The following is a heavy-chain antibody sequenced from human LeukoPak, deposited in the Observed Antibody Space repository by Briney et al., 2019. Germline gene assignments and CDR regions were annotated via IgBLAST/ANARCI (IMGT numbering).Heavy chain of an antibody. J-gene: IGHJ4*02. CDR2: IYYSGST. CDR1: GGSLSAYY. V-gene: IGHV4-34*01. Sequence: SETLSLTCAVYGGSLSAYYWTWIRQPPGKGMEWVGYIYYSGSTYYNPSLKSRVTISVDTSKTQFSLKLSSVTAADTAVYYCARGRPKIHFWSGYYTGKVSYFDYWGQGTLVTVSS. D-gene: IGHD3-3*01. CDR3: ARGRPKIHFWSGYYTGKVSYFDY.